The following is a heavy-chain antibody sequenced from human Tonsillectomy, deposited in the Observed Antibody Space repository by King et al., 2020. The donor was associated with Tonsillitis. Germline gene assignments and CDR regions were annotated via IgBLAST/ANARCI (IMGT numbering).Heavy chain of an antibody. CDR1: GFTFRLYG. CDR2: ISYNGGRQ. V-gene: IGHV3-30*18. D-gene: IGHD1/OR15-1a*01. J-gene: IGHJ4*02. CDR3: ANGRTMSLGPIEN. Sequence: VQLVESGGGVVQPGKSLRVACAASGFTFRLYGIHWVRQAPGKGLEWVAEISYNGGRQNYADSVKGRFTLSRDNPRNTVYLHMNSLRSADPAIYTCANGRTMSLGPIENWGQGTQVIVSS.